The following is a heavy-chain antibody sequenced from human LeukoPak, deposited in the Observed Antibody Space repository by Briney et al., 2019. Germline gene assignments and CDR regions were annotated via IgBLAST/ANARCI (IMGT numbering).Heavy chain of an antibody. Sequence: ASVKVSFKASGYTFTSYGVSWVRQAPGQGLEWMGWISAYNSNTNYAQKLQGRVTMTTDTSTSTAYMELRSLRSDDTAVYYCARVFHDYFDYWGQGTLVTVSS. J-gene: IGHJ4*02. D-gene: IGHD2-8*01. V-gene: IGHV1-18*01. CDR2: ISAYNSNT. CDR1: GYTFTSYG. CDR3: ARVFHDYFDY.